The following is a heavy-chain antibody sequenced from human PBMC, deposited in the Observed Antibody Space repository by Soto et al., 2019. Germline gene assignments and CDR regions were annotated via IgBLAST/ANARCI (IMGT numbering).Heavy chain of an antibody. J-gene: IGHJ4*02. CDR2: ISAYNGNT. V-gene: IGHV1-18*01. CDR1: GYTFTSYG. D-gene: IGHD3-10*01. CDR3: ASGRFREWLDY. Sequence: ASVKVSCKASGYTFTSYGISWVRQAPEQGLEWMGWISAYNGNTNYAQKLQGRVPMTTGTSTSTAYMELRSLRSDDTAVYYCASGRFREWLDYWGQGTLVTVSS.